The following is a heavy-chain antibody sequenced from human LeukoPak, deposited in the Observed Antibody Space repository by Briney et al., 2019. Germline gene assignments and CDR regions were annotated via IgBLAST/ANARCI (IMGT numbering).Heavy chain of an antibody. Sequence: PSETLSLTCTVSGGSISSYYWSWIRQPPGKGLEWIGYIYYSGSTNYNPSLKSRVTISVDTSKNQFSLKLSSVTAADTAVYYCARGLGIAASYFDYWGQGTLVTVCS. CDR1: GGSISSYY. V-gene: IGHV4-59*01. J-gene: IGHJ4*02. CDR3: ARGLGIAASYFDY. D-gene: IGHD6-13*01. CDR2: IYYSGST.